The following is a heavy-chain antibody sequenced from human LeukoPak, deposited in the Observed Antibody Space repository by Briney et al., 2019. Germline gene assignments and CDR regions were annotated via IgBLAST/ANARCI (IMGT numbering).Heavy chain of an antibody. CDR1: GSTFSSYG. CDR2: ISYDGSNK. Sequence: GRSLRLSCAASGSTFSSYGMHWVRQAPGKGLEWVAVISYDGSNKYYADSVKGRFTISRDNSKNTLYLQMNSLRAEDTALYYCAKEGFDIWGQGTMVTVSS. V-gene: IGHV3-30*18. J-gene: IGHJ3*02. CDR3: AKEGFDI.